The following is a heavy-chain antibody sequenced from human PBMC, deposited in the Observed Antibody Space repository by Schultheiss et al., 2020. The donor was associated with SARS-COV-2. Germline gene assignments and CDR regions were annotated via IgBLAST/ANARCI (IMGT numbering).Heavy chain of an antibody. Sequence: SETLSLTCTVSGGSISSYYWSWIRQPPGKGLEWIGYIYYSGSTNYNPSLKSRVTISVDTSKNQFSLKLTSVTAADTAVYYCARAGSVGCSSTSRSYGMDVWGQGTTVTVAS. CDR2: IYYSGST. D-gene: IGHD2-2*01. J-gene: IGHJ6*02. V-gene: IGHV4-59*12. CDR3: ARAGSVGCSSTSRSYGMDV. CDR1: GGSISSYY.